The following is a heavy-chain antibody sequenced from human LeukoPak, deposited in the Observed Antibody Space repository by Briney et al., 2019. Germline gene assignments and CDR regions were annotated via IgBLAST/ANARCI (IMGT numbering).Heavy chain of an antibody. CDR1: GGTLSSYT. D-gene: IGHD2-2*01. J-gene: IGHJ6*03. CDR3: AGELLSDQYYYYYYYMDV. V-gene: IGHV1-69*02. CDR2: IIPILGIA. Sequence: ASVKVSCKASGGTLSSYTISGVRQAPGQGLEGMGRIIPILGIANYAQKLQGRVAITAEESTSTAYMELSSLRSEDTAVYYCAGELLSDQYYYYYYYMDVWGKGTTVTVSS.